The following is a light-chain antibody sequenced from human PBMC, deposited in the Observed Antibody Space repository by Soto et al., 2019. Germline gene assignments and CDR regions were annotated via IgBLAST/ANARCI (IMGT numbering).Light chain of an antibody. V-gene: IGLV2-11*01. Sequence: QSVLTQPRSVSGSPGQPVTISCTGTSRDVGDYNYVSWYQQHPGKAPKLMIFDVSKRPSGVPDRFSGSKSGNTASLTISGLQAEDEADYYCCSYAGSYTWVFGGGTKLTVL. CDR2: DVS. J-gene: IGLJ3*02. CDR3: CSYAGSYTWV. CDR1: SRDVGDYNY.